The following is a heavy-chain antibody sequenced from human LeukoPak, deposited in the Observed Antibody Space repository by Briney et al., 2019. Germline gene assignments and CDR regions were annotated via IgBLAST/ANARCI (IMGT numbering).Heavy chain of an antibody. V-gene: IGHV3-23*01. CDR3: AKDRPLNWGYYFDS. Sequence: GVLRPSCAASGFTFASYAMTWVRQAPGKGLEWVSSISASAGTTYYVDSVKGRFTISRDTAKSTLYLQMNSLRADDSAVYYCAKDRPLNWGYYFDSWGQGTLVTVTS. CDR1: GFTFASYA. J-gene: IGHJ4*02. D-gene: IGHD7-27*01. CDR2: ISASAGTT.